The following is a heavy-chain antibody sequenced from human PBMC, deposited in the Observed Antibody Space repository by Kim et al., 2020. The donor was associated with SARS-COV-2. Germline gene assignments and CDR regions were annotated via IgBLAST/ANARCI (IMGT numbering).Heavy chain of an antibody. Sequence: GGSLRLSCAASGFTFSSYGMHWVRQAPGKGLEWVAVISYDGSNKYYADSVKGRFTISRDNSKNTLYLQMNSLRAEDTAVYYCAKDRWEVVPQTGFFDYWGQGTLVTVSS. CDR2: ISYDGSNK. CDR3: AKDRWEVVPQTGFFDY. CDR1: GFTFSSYG. D-gene: IGHD1-26*01. J-gene: IGHJ4*02. V-gene: IGHV3-30*18.